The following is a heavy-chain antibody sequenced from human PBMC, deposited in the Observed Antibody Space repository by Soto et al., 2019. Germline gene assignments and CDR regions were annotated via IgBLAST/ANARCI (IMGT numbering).Heavy chain of an antibody. CDR2: SNAGNGNT. D-gene: IGHD5-18*01. CDR1: GYTFTSYA. CDR3: ARGVPALDTAMGTHKWSWFDP. V-gene: IGHV1-3*01. Sequence: ASVKVSCKASGYTFTSYAMHWVRQAPGQRLEWMGWSNAGNGNTKYSQKFQGRVTITRDTSASTAYMELSSLRSEDTAVYYCARGVPALDTAMGTHKWSWFDPWGQGTLVTVSS. J-gene: IGHJ5*02.